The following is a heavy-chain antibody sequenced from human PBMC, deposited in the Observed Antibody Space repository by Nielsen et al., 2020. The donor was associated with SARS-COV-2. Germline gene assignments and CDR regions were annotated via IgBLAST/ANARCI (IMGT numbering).Heavy chain of an antibody. Sequence: SETLSLTCTVSGGSISSGGYYWSWIRQHPGKGLEWIGYIYYSGSTYYNPSLKSRVTISVDTSKNQFSLKLSSVTAADTAVYYCARTSRCSSTSCYLVGWFDPWGQGTLVTVSS. V-gene: IGHV4-31*03. J-gene: IGHJ5*02. CDR1: GGSISSGGYY. CDR3: ARTSRCSSTSCYLVGWFDP. CDR2: IYYSGST. D-gene: IGHD2-2*01.